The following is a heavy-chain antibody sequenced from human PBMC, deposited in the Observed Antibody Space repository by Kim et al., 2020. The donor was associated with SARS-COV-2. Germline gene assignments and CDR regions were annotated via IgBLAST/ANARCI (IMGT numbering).Heavy chain of an antibody. J-gene: IGHJ5*02. CDR2: TI. CDR3: AREGVDWFDP. V-gene: IGHV3-48*02. Sequence: TIYYADSEKGRFTISRDNAKNSLYLQMNSLRDEDTAVYYCAREGVDWFDPWGQGTLVTVSS.